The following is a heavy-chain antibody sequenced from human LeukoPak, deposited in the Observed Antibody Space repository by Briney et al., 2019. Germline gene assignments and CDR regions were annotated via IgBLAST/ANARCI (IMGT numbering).Heavy chain of an antibody. CDR1: GGSITSSNYY. J-gene: IGHJ6*02. CDR2: VSHSGST. Sequence: KPSETLSLTCAVSGGSITSSNYYWVWIRQTPGKGLECIGSVSHSGSTYYNPSLKSRVTISADTSKNHFSLKLDSVTAADTAVYYCASLYYDSIYYYYGMDVWGQGTTVTVSS. D-gene: IGHD3-22*01. CDR3: ASLYYDSIYYYYGMDV. V-gene: IGHV4-39*07.